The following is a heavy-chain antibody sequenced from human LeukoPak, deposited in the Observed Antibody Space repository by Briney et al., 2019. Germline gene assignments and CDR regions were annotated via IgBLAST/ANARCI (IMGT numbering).Heavy chain of an antibody. J-gene: IGHJ5*02. CDR2: ISGSGGST. CDR1: GFTFSSYA. D-gene: IGHD6-19*01. V-gene: IGHV3-23*01. Sequence: GGSLRLSCAASGFTFSSYAMSWVRQAPGKGLEWVSAISGSGGSTYYADSVKGRFTISRDNSKNTLYLQMNSLRAEDTAVYYCAKSFYRLAISGYNWFDPWGQGTLVTVSS. CDR3: AKSFYRLAISGYNWFDP.